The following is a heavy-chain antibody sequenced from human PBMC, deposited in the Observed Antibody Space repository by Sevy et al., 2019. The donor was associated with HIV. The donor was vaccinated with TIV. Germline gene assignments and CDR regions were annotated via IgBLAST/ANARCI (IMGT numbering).Heavy chain of an antibody. J-gene: IGHJ4*02. Sequence: GGSLRLSCAASGFTFSSYAMIWVRQAPGKGLEWVSAISGSGISTYYADSVKGRFTISRDNSKNKLYLQMNNLRAEDTAVFYCAKGIGYSGYETDYWGQGTLVTVSS. CDR3: AKGIGYSGYETDY. V-gene: IGHV3-23*01. CDR2: ISGSGIST. CDR1: GFTFSSYA. D-gene: IGHD5-12*01.